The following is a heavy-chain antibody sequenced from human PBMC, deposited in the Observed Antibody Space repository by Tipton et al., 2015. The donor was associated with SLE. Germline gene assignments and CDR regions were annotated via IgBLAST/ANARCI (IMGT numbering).Heavy chain of an antibody. CDR1: GFTFSDYW. CDR3: ARDKNGDYYDY. CDR2: IRGSGGST. V-gene: IGHV3-23*01. Sequence: SLRLSCSASGFTFSDYWMSWVRQAPGKGLEWVSGIRGSGGSTYYADSVKGRFTISRDNSKNTLYLQMNSLRAEDTAVYYCARDKNGDYYDYWGQGTLVTVSS. J-gene: IGHJ4*02. D-gene: IGHD4-17*01.